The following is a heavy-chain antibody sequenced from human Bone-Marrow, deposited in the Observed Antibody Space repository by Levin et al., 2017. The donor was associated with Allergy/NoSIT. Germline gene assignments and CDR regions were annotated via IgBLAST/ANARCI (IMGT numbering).Heavy chain of an antibody. CDR2: IYYSGST. CDR3: ARAPTVRGGYNWFDP. V-gene: IGHV4-30-4*01. Sequence: SQTLSLTCTVSGGSISSGDYYWSWIRQPPGKGLEWIGYIYYSGSTYYNPSLKSRVTISVDTSKNQFSLKLSSVTAADTAVYYCARAPTVRGGYNWFDPWGQGTLVTVSS. CDR1: GGSISSGDYY. J-gene: IGHJ5*02. D-gene: IGHD3-10*01.